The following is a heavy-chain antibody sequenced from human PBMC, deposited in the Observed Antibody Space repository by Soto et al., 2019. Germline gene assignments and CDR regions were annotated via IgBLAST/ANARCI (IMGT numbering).Heavy chain of an antibody. CDR1: GGSVSGYY. Sequence: QVQLQQWGAGLLKPSETLSLTCAVYGGSVSGYYWSWIRQPPGKGLDWIGESNPSGSTNYNPSLKGRVTISVDTSKNQFSLELSSVSAADTAVYYCARGRGQSDIVTGYYGYWGQGTLVTVSS. J-gene: IGHJ4*02. V-gene: IGHV4-34*01. D-gene: IGHD3-9*01. CDR3: ARGRGQSDIVTGYYGY. CDR2: SNPSGST.